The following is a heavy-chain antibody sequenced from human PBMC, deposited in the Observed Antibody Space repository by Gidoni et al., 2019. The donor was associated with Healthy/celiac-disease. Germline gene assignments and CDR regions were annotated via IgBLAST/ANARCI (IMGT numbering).Heavy chain of an antibody. CDR2: ISSSGSTI. J-gene: IGHJ6*02. CDR3: ARGGKDFWSGYSKRPYYYYGMDV. Sequence: QVQLVESGGGLVKPGGSLRLSCAASGFTFRDYYMSWILQAPGKGLEWVSYISSSGSTIYYADSVKGRFTIARDNAKNSLYLQMNSLRAEDTAVYYCARGGKDFWSGYSKRPYYYYGMDVWGQGTTVTVSS. CDR1: GFTFRDYY. D-gene: IGHD3-3*01. V-gene: IGHV3-11*01.